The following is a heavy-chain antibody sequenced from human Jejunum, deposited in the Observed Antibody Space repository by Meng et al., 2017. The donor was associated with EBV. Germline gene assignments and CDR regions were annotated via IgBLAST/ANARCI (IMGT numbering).Heavy chain of an antibody. V-gene: IGHV1-46*01. D-gene: IGHD5-24*01. J-gene: IGHJ5*02. CDR3: AGGMTIRQNWFDP. Sequence: LVQHGHDVKKLCAYVKLSCMSSEYTFTRYYMHWVRQAPGQGLEWMGIIKPTGDSTTYAEKFQGRLTMTRDTSTTTAYMELSSLRSEDTAVYYCAGGMTIRQNWFDPWGQGTLVTVSS. CDR1: EYTFTRYY. CDR2: IKPTGDST.